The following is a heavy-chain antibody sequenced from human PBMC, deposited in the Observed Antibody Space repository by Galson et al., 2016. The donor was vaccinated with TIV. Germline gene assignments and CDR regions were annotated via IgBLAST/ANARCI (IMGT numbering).Heavy chain of an antibody. CDR2: VSYDGGNE. Sequence: SLRLSCAASGFTFSSYGMHWVRQAPGKGLEWVAVVSYDGGNEYYADSVKGRFTISRDNSKNTLYLQINSLRAMDTAVYYCAKDKKYCTVNSCYTSYHYYYYGIDVWGQGTTVTVSS. J-gene: IGHJ6*02. D-gene: IGHD2-2*02. V-gene: IGHV3-30*18. CDR3: AKDKKYCTVNSCYTSYHYYYYGIDV. CDR1: GFTFSSYG.